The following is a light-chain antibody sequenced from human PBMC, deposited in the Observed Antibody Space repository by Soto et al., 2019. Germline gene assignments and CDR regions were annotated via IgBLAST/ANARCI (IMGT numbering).Light chain of an antibody. V-gene: IGLV2-23*01. J-gene: IGLJ1*01. CDR1: SSDVGSYNP. Sequence: QSVLTQPASVSGSPGQSITISCTGTSSDVGSYNPVSWYQYHPGKAPKLIIYEDAKRPSGVSNRFSGSKSGYTASLTISGLQADDEADFYCCSDAGGRTYVFGTGTKLTVL. CDR2: EDA. CDR3: CSDAGGRTYV.